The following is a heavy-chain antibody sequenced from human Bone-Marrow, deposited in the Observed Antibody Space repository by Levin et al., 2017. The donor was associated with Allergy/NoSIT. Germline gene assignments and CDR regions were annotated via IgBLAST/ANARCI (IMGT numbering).Heavy chain of an antibody. CDR1: GFTFSYYG. V-gene: IGHV3-30*18. Sequence: GGFLRLSCAASGFTFSYYGMHWVRQAPGKGLEWVAIISSDETKKYYADSVKGRFTISRDNSKNTLYLQMNSLRAEDTAVYYCAKGGYSFDYWGQGTLVTASS. J-gene: IGHJ4*02. CDR2: ISSDETKK. D-gene: IGHD5-12*01. CDR3: AKGGYSFDY.